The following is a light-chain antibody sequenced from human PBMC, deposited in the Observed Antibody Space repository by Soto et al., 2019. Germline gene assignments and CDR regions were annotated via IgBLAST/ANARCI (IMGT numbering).Light chain of an antibody. CDR3: LQYHTYRT. CDR1: QSISPW. V-gene: IGKV1-5*01. J-gene: IGKJ1*01. CDR2: DAS. Sequence: DIQMTQSPSTLSASVGDRVIITCRASQSISPWLAWYQQKPGKAPKLLIFDASNLESGVPSRFSDSGSGTEFTLTISSLQPDDFATYYCLQYHTYRTFGQGTKVDIK.